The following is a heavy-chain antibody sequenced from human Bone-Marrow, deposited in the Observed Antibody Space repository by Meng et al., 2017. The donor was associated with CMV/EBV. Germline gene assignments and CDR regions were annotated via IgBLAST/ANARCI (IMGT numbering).Heavy chain of an antibody. CDR3: ARGLNGRGY. V-gene: IGHV3-23*01. J-gene: IGHJ4*02. D-gene: IGHD1-26*01. CDR2: ISGSGGST. Sequence: GESLKISCAASGFTFSSYAMSWVRQAPGKGLEWVSAISGSGGSTYYADSVKGRFTISRDNSKKTLYLQMNSLRAEDTAVYYWARGLNGRGYWGQGTLVTVSS. CDR1: GFTFSSYA.